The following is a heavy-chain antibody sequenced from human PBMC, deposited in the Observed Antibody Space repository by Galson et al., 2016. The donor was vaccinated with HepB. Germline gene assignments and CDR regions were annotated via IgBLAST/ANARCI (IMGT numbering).Heavy chain of an antibody. CDR3: ARVGVAVTSPIDY. CDR1: GYTFKSYG. D-gene: IGHD2-21*02. CDR2: ITAYNGNI. Sequence: SVKVSCKASGYTFKSYGMSWVRQAPGQGLEWMGWITAYNGNINYAQNFQGRVTMTTDTSTSTGYMELRSLRSDDTAVYYCARVGVAVTSPIDYWGQGTLVTVSS. J-gene: IGHJ4*02. V-gene: IGHV1-18*01.